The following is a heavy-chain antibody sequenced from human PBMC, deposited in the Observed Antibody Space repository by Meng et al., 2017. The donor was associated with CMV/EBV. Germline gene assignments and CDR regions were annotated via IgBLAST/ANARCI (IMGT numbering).Heavy chain of an antibody. V-gene: IGHV1-8*01. D-gene: IGHD3-3*01. Sequence: ASVKVSCKASGYTFTSYDINWVRQATGQGLEWMGWMNPNSGNTGYAQKFQGRVTMTRNTSISTAYMELSSLRSDDTAVYYCARDFGQLRFLEWLSRTWFDPWGQGTLVTVSS. CDR2: MNPNSGNT. J-gene: IGHJ5*02. CDR1: GYTFTSYD. CDR3: ARDFGQLRFLEWLSRTWFDP.